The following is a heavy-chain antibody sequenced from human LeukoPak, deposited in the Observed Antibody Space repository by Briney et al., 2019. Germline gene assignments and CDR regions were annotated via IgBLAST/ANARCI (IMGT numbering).Heavy chain of an antibody. J-gene: IGHJ6*03. CDR1: GGSISSRPYY. D-gene: IGHD6-25*01. CDR2: ISYSGTT. V-gene: IGHV4-39*07. Sequence: SETLSLTCTVSGGSISSRPYYWGWVRQPPGKGLEWIGTISYSGTTYYNPSLKSRVTISLDTSKNQFSLKLSSVTAADTAIYYCARDFSSSATVYYYYYMDVWGKGTTVTVSS. CDR3: ARDFSSSATVYYYYYMDV.